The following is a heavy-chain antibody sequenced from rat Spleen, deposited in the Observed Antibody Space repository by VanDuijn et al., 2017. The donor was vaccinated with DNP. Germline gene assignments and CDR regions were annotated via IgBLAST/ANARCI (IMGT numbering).Heavy chain of an antibody. V-gene: IGHV2-4*01. D-gene: IGHD1-1*01. Sequence: QVQLKESGPDLVQPSQTLSLTCTVSGFSLTTYGVSWVRLPPGKGLEWMGVIWTGGSTDYNSALKSRLSLSRDTSKSQVFLKMNSLQAEDTATYYCARDQVITFFDHWGQGVMVTVSS. CDR2: IWTGGST. CDR3: ARDQVITFFDH. J-gene: IGHJ2*01. CDR1: GFSLTTYG.